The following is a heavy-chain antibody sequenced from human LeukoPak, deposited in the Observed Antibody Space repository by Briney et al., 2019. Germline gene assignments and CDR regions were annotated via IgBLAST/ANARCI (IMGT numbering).Heavy chain of an antibody. D-gene: IGHD6-19*01. CDR3: ANWLVRPDY. V-gene: IGHV3-23*01. Sequence: PGGSLRLSCAASGFTFSSYAMTWVRQAPGRGLEWVSAITGSGGSTYYADSVKGRFTISRDNSKNTLYLQMNSLRAEDTAVYYCANWLVRPDYWGQGTLVTVSS. J-gene: IGHJ4*02. CDR1: GFTFSSYA. CDR2: ITGSGGST.